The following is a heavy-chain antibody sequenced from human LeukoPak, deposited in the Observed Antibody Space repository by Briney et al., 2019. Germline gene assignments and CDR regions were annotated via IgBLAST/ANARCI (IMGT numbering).Heavy chain of an antibody. V-gene: IGHV3-21*01. CDR2: ISSSSSYI. CDR3: ARFGDPSTTLDY. Sequence: GVSLRLSCVASEFSSSIYYTNWVRQAPGKGLEWVSSISSSSSYIYYADSVKGRFTVSRDNAKNSVSLQMNSLRVEDTAVYYCARFGDPSTTLDYWGQGTRVTVSS. J-gene: IGHJ4*02. D-gene: IGHD3-16*01. CDR1: EFSSSIYY.